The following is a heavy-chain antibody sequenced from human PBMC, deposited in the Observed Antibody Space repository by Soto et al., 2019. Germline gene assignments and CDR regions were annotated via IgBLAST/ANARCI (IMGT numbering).Heavy chain of an antibody. V-gene: IGHV3-21*01. J-gene: IGHJ4*02. CDR3: ARDFWSGYSPFRRPFDY. CDR2: ISSSSSYI. CDR1: GFTFSSYS. Sequence: PGGSLRLSCAASGFTFSSYSMNWVRQAPGKGLEWVSSISSSSSYIYYADSVKGRFTISRDNAKNSLYLQMNSLRAEDTAVYYCARDFWSGYSPFRRPFDYWGQGTLVTVSS. D-gene: IGHD3-3*01.